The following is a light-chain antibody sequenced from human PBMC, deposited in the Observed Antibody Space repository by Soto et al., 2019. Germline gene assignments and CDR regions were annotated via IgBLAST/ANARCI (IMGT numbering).Light chain of an antibody. V-gene: IGKV3-15*01. CDR2: GAS. CDR3: QQYNDWPPYT. Sequence: EIVMTQSPATLSVSPGERATLSCRASQTVTGALAWYQQKPGQAPRLLLYGASTRATGVPDRFSGSGSATDFTLTISSLQSEDFAVYYCQQYNDWPPYTFGQGTNLEIK. CDR1: QTVTGA. J-gene: IGKJ2*01.